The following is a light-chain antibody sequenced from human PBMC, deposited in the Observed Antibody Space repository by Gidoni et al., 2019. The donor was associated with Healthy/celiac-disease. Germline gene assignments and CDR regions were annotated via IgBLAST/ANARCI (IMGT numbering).Light chain of an antibody. CDR3: GTWDSSLSAV. Sequence: QSVLTQPPSGSAAPGQKVTISCPGSSPNIGNNYVSWYQQLPGTAPKLLIYDNNKRPSGIPDPFSGSKSGTSATLVITGLQTGDEADYYCGTWDSSLSAVFGGGTKLTVL. CDR2: DNN. J-gene: IGLJ2*01. CDR1: SPNIGNNY. V-gene: IGLV1-51*01.